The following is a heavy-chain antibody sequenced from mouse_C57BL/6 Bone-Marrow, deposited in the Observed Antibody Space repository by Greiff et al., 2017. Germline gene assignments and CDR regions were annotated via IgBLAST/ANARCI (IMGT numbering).Heavy chain of an antibody. CDR2: IDPEDGDT. D-gene: IGHD1-1*02. CDR3: CTRGSVVAY. J-gene: IGHJ3*01. CDR1: GFNINDYY. Sequence: VQLQQSGAELVRPGASVKLSCTASGFNINDYYMHWVQQTPEQGLEWIGRIDPEDGDTEYAPKFQGQVTMTADTASNNVYLQLSSLTYEDTAVYYCCTRGSVVAYWGQGTLVTVSA. V-gene: IGHV14-1*01.